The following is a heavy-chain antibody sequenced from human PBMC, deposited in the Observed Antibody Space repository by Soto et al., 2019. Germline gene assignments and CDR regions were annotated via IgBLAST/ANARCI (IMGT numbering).Heavy chain of an antibody. CDR2: MRPTSGNT. D-gene: IGHD3-16*01. Sequence: QVQLVQSGAEVEKPGASVKVSCRPSGYTFTTFDITWVRQAPGQGLEWMGWMRPTSGNTVYAQKFQGRVVMTRDTAISTAYMELRSLTSEDTAVYYCARGITQGYDYWGQGTLVTVSS. CDR3: ARGITQGYDY. J-gene: IGHJ4*02. V-gene: IGHV1-8*01. CDR1: GYTFTTFD.